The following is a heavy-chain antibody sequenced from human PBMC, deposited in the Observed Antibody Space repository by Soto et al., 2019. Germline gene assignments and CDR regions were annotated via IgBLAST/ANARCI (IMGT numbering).Heavy chain of an antibody. CDR2: INWNGGST. J-gene: IGHJ6*02. V-gene: IGHV3-20*04. CDR3: ARDRTTVVTGYYYYYGMDV. D-gene: IGHD4-17*01. CDR1: GFTFDDYG. Sequence: GGSLRLSCAASGFTFDDYGMSWVRQAPGKGLEWVSGINWNGGSTGYADSVKGRFTISRDNAKNSLYLQMNSLRAEDTALYYCARDRTTVVTGYYYYYGMDVWGQGTTVTVSS.